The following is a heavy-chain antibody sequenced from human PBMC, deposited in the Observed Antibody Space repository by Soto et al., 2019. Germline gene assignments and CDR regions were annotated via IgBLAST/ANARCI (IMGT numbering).Heavy chain of an antibody. J-gene: IGHJ4*02. CDR3: ARDTGNFFDY. V-gene: IGHV1-18*01. CDR1: GYTFTSYT. Sequence: RASVKVSCKASGYTFTSYTVSWVRQAPGQGLEWVGWIGPSSGNTDSARNLQGRVTMTTDTSTSTAYMELRSLRSDDTAVNYCARDTGNFFDYCGQGTLVTVSS. CDR2: IGPSSGNT.